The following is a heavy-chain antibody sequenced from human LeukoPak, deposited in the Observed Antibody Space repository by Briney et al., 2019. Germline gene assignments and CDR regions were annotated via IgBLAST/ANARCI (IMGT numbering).Heavy chain of an antibody. D-gene: IGHD2-15*01. Sequence: SETLSLTCTVSGGSISSSSYYWGWIRQPPGKGLEWIGSIYYSGSTYYNPSLKSRVTISVDTSKNQFSLKLSSVTAADTAVYYCARLRLLLRLGNWFDPWGQGTLVTVSS. CDR3: ARLRLLLRLGNWFDP. CDR1: GGSISSSSYY. J-gene: IGHJ5*02. CDR2: IYYSGST. V-gene: IGHV4-39*07.